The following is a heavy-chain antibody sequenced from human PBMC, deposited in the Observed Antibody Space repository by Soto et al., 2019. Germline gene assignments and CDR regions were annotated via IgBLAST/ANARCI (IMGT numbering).Heavy chain of an antibody. Sequence: PSETLSLTCAVYGGSFSGYYWSWIRQPPGKGLEWIGEINHSGSTNYNPSLKSRVTISVDTSKNQFSLKLSSVIAADTAVYYCARALAAAEGRRGTFDIWGQGTMVTVSS. J-gene: IGHJ3*02. CDR1: GGSFSGYY. CDR3: ARALAAAEGRRGTFDI. V-gene: IGHV4-34*01. D-gene: IGHD6-13*01. CDR2: INHSGST.